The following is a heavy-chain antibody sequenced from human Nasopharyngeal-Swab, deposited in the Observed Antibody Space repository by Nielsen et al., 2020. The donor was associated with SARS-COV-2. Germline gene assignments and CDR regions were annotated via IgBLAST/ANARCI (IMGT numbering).Heavy chain of an antibody. CDR2: IIPIFGTA. V-gene: IGHV1-69*13. D-gene: IGHD6-6*01. J-gene: IGHJ4*02. CDR1: GGTFSSDA. Sequence: SVKVSCKASGGTFSSDAISWVRQAPGQGLEWMGGIIPIFGTANYAQKFQGRVTITADESTSTAYMELSSLRSEDTAVYYCARGHDSSSGKGPIDYWGQGTLVTVSS. CDR3: ARGHDSSSGKGPIDY.